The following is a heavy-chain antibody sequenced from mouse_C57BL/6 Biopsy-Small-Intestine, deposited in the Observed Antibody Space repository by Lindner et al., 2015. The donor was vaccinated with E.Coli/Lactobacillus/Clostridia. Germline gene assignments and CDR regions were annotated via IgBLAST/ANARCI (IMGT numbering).Heavy chain of an antibody. CDR2: IYPGDGDT. V-gene: IGHV1-82*01. D-gene: IGHD2-10*01. Sequence: VQLQESGPELVKPGASVKISCKASGYAFSSSWMNWVKLRPGKGLEWIGRIYPGDGDTNYNGKFKGKATLTADKSSNTAYMQLSSLTSEDSAVYFCARTYFYAMDYWGQGTSVTVSS. CDR1: GYAFSSSW. CDR3: ARTYFYAMDY. J-gene: IGHJ4*01.